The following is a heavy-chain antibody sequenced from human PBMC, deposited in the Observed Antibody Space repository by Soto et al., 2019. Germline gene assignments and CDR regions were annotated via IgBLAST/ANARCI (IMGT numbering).Heavy chain of an antibody. D-gene: IGHD5-12*01. CDR1: GFTFSSYS. V-gene: IGHV3-30-3*01. CDR2: ISYDGTNK. J-gene: IGHJ4*02. Sequence: GGSLRLSCAASGFTFSSYSMHGVRQAPGKGLEWVAVISYDGTNKNYADSVKGRFTISRDNSKNTLFLQMNSLRAEDTALYYCANNLRGYRGFGGFDRWGQGTLVTVSS. CDR3: ANNLRGYRGFGGFDR.